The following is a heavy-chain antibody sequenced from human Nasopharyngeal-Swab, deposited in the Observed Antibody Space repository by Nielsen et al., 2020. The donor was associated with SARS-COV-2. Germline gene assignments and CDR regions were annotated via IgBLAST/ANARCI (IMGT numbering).Heavy chain of an antibody. J-gene: IGHJ6*02. Sequence: GGSLRLSCAASGFTFSSYSMNWVRQAPGKGLEWVSSISSSSSYIYYADSVKGRFTISRDNAKSSLYLQMNSLRGEDTAVYYCARGGYCSSTSCDTYYYYGMDVWGQGTTVTVSS. V-gene: IGHV3-21*01. CDR3: ARGGYCSSTSCDTYYYYGMDV. D-gene: IGHD2-2*02. CDR1: GFTFSSYS. CDR2: ISSSSSYI.